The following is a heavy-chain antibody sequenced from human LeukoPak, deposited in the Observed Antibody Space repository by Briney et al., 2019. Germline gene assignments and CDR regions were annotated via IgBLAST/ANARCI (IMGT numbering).Heavy chain of an antibody. D-gene: IGHD3-3*01. CDR3: ARLPFWSGYSQYDYDYMDV. V-gene: IGHV3-66*04. J-gene: IGHJ6*03. CDR2: IYSAGST. CDR1: AFTVSSNY. Sequence: GGSLRLSCAASAFTVSSNYMSWVRQAPGKGLEWVSVIYSAGSTYYADSVKGRFTISRDSSKNALYLQMISLRAEDTAVYYCARLPFWSGYSQYDYDYMDVWGKGTTVTVSS.